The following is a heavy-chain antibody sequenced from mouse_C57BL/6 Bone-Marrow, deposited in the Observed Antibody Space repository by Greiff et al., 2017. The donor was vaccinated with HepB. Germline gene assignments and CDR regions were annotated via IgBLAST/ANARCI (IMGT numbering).Heavy chain of an antibody. CDR1: GYTFTSYG. CDR2: IYPRSGNT. D-gene: IGHD2-2*01. Sequence: QVQLKQSGAELARPGASVKLSCKASGYTFTSYGISWVKQRTGQGLEWIGEIYPRSGNTYYNEKFKGKATLTADKSSSTAYMELRSLTSEDSAVYFWAREGTMVTTRAWFAYGGQGTLVTVSA. V-gene: IGHV1-81*01. CDR3: AREGTMVTTRAWFAY. J-gene: IGHJ3*01.